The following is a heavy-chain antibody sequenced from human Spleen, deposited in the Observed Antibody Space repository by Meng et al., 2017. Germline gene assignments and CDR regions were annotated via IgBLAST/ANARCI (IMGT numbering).Heavy chain of an antibody. CDR3: ARGPTTMAHDFDY. CDR2: INHSGST. J-gene: IGHJ4*02. V-gene: IGHV4-34*01. CDR1: GGSFSDYY. Sequence: EQLQQWGAGLLNPSETLTPTCVVSGGSFSDYYWSWIRQPPGKGLEWIGEINHSGSTNYNPSLESRATISVDTSQNNLSLKLSSVTAADSAVYYCARGPTTMAHDFDYWGQGTLVTVSS. D-gene: IGHD4-11*01.